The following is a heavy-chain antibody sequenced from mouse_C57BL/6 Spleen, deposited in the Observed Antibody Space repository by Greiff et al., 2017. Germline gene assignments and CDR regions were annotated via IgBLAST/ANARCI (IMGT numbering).Heavy chain of an antibody. CDR1: GYTFTSYW. Sequence: QVQLQQSGAELVMPGASVKLSCKASGYTFTSYWMHWVKQRPGQGLEWIGEIDPSDSYTNYNQKFKGKSTLTVDKSSSTAYMQLSSLTSEDSAVYYCALYAMDYWGQGTSVTVSS. CDR3: ALYAMDY. V-gene: IGHV1-69*01. J-gene: IGHJ4*01. CDR2: IDPSDSYT.